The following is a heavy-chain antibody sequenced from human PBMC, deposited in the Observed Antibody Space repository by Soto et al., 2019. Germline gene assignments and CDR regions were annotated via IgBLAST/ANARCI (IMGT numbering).Heavy chain of an antibody. J-gene: IGHJ5*02. D-gene: IGHD3-10*01. CDR3: ARGVLLWFGESFNWFDP. V-gene: IGHV1-8*02. CDR2: INPNSGNT. Sequence: ASVKVSCKASGYTFSSYGYAWVRQAPGQGLEWMGWINPNSGNTSYAQKFQGRVTMTTNTSISTAYMELSSLRSEDTAVYYCARGVLLWFGESFNWFDPWGQGTLVTVSS. CDR1: GYTFSSYG.